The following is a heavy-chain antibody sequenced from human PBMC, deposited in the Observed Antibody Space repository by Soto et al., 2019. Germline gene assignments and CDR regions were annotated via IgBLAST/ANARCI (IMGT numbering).Heavy chain of an antibody. V-gene: IGHV5-51*01. J-gene: IGHJ6*02. CDR3: ARTLPSVFGVVTHSYYYYYGMDV. Sequence: PGESLKISCKGSGYSFTSYWIGWVRQMPGKGLEWMGIIYPGDSDTRYSPSFQGQVTISADKSISTAYLQWSSLKASGTAMYYCARTLPSVFGVVTHSYYYYYGMDVWGQGTTVTVSS. CDR1: GYSFTSYW. D-gene: IGHD3-3*01. CDR2: IYPGDSDT.